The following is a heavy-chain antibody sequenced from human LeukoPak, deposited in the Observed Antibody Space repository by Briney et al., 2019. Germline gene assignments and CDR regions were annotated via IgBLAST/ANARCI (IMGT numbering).Heavy chain of an antibody. V-gene: IGHV3-48*01. D-gene: IGHD6-19*01. Sequence: GGSLRLSCAASEFTFSSYSMNWVRQAPGKGLEWVSYISSSSSTIYYADSVKGRFTISRDNAKNSLYLQMNSLRAEDTAVYYCARVGDSSGWQYYLDYWGQGTLVTVSS. J-gene: IGHJ4*02. CDR1: EFTFSSYS. CDR3: ARVGDSSGWQYYLDY. CDR2: ISSSSSTI.